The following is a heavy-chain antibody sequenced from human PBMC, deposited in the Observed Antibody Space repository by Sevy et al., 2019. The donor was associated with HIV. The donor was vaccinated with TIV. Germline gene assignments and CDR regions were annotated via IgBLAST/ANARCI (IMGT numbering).Heavy chain of an antibody. V-gene: IGHV3-74*01. J-gene: IGHJ6*02. CDR3: ARDLTYYDFWSGYSYYYYYYGMDV. Sequence: GGSLRLSCAASGFTFSSYWMHWVRQAPGKGLVWVSRINSDGSSTSYADSVKGRFTISRDNAKNTLYLQMNSLRAEDTAVYYCARDLTYYDFWSGYSYYYYYYGMDVWGQWTTVTVSS. CDR2: INSDGSST. D-gene: IGHD3-3*01. CDR1: GFTFSSYW.